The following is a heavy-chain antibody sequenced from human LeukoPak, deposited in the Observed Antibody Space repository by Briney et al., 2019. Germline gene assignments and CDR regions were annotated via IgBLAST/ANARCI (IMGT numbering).Heavy chain of an antibody. J-gene: IGHJ6*02. V-gene: IGHV1-2*02. CDR1: GYTFTGYY. CDR3: ARGDLGYCSGGSCYSYYYYGMDV. D-gene: IGHD2-15*01. Sequence: ASVKVSCKASGYTFTGYYMHWVRQAPGQGLEWMGWINPNSGGTNYAQKFQGRVTMTRDTSISTAYMELSRLRSDDTVVYYCARGDLGYCSGGSCYSYYYYGMDVWGQGTTVTVSS. CDR2: INPNSGGT.